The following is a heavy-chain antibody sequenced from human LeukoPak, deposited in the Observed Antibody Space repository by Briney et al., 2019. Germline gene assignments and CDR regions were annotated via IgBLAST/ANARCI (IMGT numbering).Heavy chain of an antibody. J-gene: IGHJ5*02. V-gene: IGHV3-7*05. Sequence: PGGSLRLSCAASGFTFSRYWMTWVRQAPGKGLEWVANIKQDGTEKYYVDSVKGRFTISRDNAKNSLYLQMNSLRAEDTAVYYRAKGGSSRFDPWGQGTLVTVSS. CDR1: GFTFSRYW. D-gene: IGHD2-15*01. CDR2: IKQDGTEK. CDR3: AKGGSSRFDP.